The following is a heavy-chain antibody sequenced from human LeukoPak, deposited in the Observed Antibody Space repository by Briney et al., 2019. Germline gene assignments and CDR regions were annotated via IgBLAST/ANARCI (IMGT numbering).Heavy chain of an antibody. CDR3: ARGYRYFDL. CDR1: GGSFSGYY. CDR2: INHSGST. J-gene: IGHJ2*01. V-gene: IGHV4-34*01. Sequence: SETLSLTCAVYGGSFSGYYWSWIRQPPGKGLEWIGEINHSGSTNYNPSLKSRVTISVDTSKNQFSLNLSSVTAADTAVYYCARGYRYFDLWGRGTLVTVSS.